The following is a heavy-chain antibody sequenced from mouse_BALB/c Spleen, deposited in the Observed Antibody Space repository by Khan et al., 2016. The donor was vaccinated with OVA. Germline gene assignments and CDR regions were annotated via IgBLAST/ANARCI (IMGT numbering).Heavy chain of an antibody. Sequence: VELVESGAELARPGASVKLSCKASGYTFTDYYINWVKQRTGQGLEWIGEISPGSGDPYYNERFKGKATLTADKSSSTAYMQLSSLTSEASAVYFCARRNYFGYTFAYWGQGTLVTGSA. CDR3: ARRNYFGYTFAY. J-gene: IGHJ3*01. V-gene: IGHV1-77*01. CDR2: ISPGSGDP. D-gene: IGHD1-2*01. CDR1: GYTFTDYY.